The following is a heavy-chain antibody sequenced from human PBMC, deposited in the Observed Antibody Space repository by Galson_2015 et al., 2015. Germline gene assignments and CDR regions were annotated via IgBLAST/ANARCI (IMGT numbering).Heavy chain of an antibody. J-gene: IGHJ3*02. CDR3: ARGLSSGWYLNAFDI. CDR1: GGTFSSYA. V-gene: IGHV1-69*13. CDR2: IIPIFGTA. D-gene: IGHD6-19*01. Sequence: SVKVSCKASGGTFSSYAISWVRQAPGQGLEWMGGIIPIFGTANYAQKFQGRVTITADESTSTAYMELSSLRSEDTAVYYCARGLSSGWYLNAFDIWGQGTMVTVSS.